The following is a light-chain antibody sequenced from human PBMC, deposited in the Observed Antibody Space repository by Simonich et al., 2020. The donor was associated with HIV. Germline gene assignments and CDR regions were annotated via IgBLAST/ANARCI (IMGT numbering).Light chain of an antibody. CDR3: QQYNKWPPLT. J-gene: IGKJ4*01. CDR1: QSVGSH. CDR2: ATS. Sequence: EIVMTQSPATLSVSPGERATLSCRASQSVGSHLAWYQQKPGQAPRLLIYATSTRATGIPARFRGSGSGTEFTLTISSMQSEDVAVDYCQQYNKWPPLTFGGGTKVEIK. V-gene: IGKV3-15*01.